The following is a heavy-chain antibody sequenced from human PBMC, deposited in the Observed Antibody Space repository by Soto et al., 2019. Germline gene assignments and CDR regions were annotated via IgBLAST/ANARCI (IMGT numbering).Heavy chain of an antibody. CDR2: ISGSGGST. J-gene: IGHJ2*01. D-gene: IGHD6-13*01. CDR1: GFTFSSYA. Sequence: EVQLLESGGGLVQPGGSLRLSCAASGFTFSSYAMSWVRQAPGKGLEWVSAISGSGGSTYYADSVKGRFTISRDNSKNTLYLQMNSLRAEDTAVYYCAKDPDYSSSWSHWYFDLWGRGTLVTVSS. V-gene: IGHV3-23*01. CDR3: AKDPDYSSSWSHWYFDL.